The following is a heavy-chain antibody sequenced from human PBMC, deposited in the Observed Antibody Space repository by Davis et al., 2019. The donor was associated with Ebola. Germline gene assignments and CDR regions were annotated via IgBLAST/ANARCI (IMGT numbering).Heavy chain of an antibody. CDR1: GFTFSSYV. V-gene: IGHV3-64*01. Sequence: GESLKIPCAASGFTFSSYVMHWVRQAPGKGLEYVSAISSDGGSTYYANSVKGRFTISRDNSKNTLYLQMGSLRAEDMAVYYCVRSDQWGQGTLVTVSS. CDR2: ISSDGGST. CDR3: VRSDQ. J-gene: IGHJ4*02.